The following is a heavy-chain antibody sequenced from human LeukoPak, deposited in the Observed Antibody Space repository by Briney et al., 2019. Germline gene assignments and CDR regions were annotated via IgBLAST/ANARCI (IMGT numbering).Heavy chain of an antibody. J-gene: IGHJ4*02. D-gene: IGHD3-22*01. CDR1: GFTFSSYS. V-gene: IGHV3-21*01. Sequence: GGSLRLSCAASGFTFSSYSMNWVRQAPGKGLEWVSSISSSSSYIYYADSVKGRFTISRDNAKNSLYLQMNSLRVEDTAVYYCVRSAFHAGSGNYYDYWGQGTLVTVSS. CDR2: ISSSSSYI. CDR3: VRSAFHAGSGNYYDY.